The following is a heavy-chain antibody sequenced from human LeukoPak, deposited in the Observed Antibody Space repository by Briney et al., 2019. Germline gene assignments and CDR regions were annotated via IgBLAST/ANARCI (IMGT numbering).Heavy chain of an antibody. CDR1: GFTFSSYS. Sequence: GGSLRLSCAASGFTFSSYSMNWVRQAPGKGLEWVSSISSSSSYIYYADSVKGRFTISRDNSKNTLYLQMNSLRAEDTAAYYCARELAYCGGDCYSGWFDPWGQGTLVTVSS. J-gene: IGHJ5*02. CDR3: ARELAYCGGDCYSGWFDP. D-gene: IGHD2-21*02. V-gene: IGHV3-21*04. CDR2: ISSSSSYI.